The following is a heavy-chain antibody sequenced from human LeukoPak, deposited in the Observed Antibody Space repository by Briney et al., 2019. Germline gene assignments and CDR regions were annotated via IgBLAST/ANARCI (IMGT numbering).Heavy chain of an antibody. CDR2: IYYSGST. J-gene: IGHJ4*02. Sequence: PSETLSLTCTVSGGSISSAVYYWSWIRQHPGKGLEWIGYIYYSGSTYYNPSLKSRPTISVDTSKNQFSLKLSSVTAADTAVYYCARGPRLYDSSGYLYWGQGTLVTVSS. CDR1: GGSISSAVYY. D-gene: IGHD3-22*01. V-gene: IGHV4-31*03. CDR3: ARGPRLYDSSGYLY.